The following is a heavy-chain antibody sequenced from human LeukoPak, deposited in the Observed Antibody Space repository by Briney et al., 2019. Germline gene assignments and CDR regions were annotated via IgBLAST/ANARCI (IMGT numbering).Heavy chain of an antibody. D-gene: IGHD3-22*01. Sequence: PGGSLRLSCAASGFTFSSNYISWVRQAPGKGLEWVSVIYSGGSTYYADSVKGRFTISRDNSKNTVNLQMNSLRAEDTAVYYCARGHDYDSSVAYWGQGTLVTVSS. V-gene: IGHV3-66*01. CDR3: ARGHDYDSSVAY. CDR2: IYSGGST. J-gene: IGHJ4*02. CDR1: GFTFSSNY.